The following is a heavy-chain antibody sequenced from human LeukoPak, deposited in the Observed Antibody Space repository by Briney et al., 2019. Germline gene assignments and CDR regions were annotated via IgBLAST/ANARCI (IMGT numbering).Heavy chain of an antibody. D-gene: IGHD2-21*02. J-gene: IGHJ4*02. CDR2: ISAGGSLK. V-gene: IGHV3-11*01. CDR1: GFTFSDHS. Sequence: PGGSLRLSCAASGFTFSDHSMTWIRQAPGQGLEFISYISAGGSLKYSADSVRGRFTISRDNAGNSLYLQMNTVRAEDTGVYYCARDSVGCGGDCYTFDYWGQGILVTVSS. CDR3: ARDSVGCGGDCYTFDY.